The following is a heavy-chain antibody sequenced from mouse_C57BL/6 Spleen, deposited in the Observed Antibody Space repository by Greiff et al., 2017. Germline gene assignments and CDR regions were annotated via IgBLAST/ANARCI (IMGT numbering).Heavy chain of an antibody. CDR3: VRYYSGSSYPWYFDV. CDR2: IYPGDGDT. D-gene: IGHD1-1*01. V-gene: IGHV1-80*01. CDR1: GYAFSSYW. Sequence: VQLQQSGAELVKPGASVKISCKASGYAFSSYWMNWVKQRPGKGLEWIGQIYPGDGDTNYNGKFKGKATLTADKSSRTAYMQLSSLTSEASAVYVCVRYYSGSSYPWYFDVWGTGTTVTVSS. J-gene: IGHJ1*03.